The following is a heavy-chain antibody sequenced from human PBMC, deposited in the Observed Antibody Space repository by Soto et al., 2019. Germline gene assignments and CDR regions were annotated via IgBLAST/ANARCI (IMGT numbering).Heavy chain of an antibody. D-gene: IGHD1-26*01. Sequence: ASVKVSCKASGYTFTGYYMHWVRQAPGQGLEWMGLINTNSVGTNYAQKFQGWVTMTRDTSISTAYMELSRLRSDDTAVYYCARLGGSYAVPHFDYWGQGTLVTVSS. V-gene: IGHV1-2*04. CDR3: ARLGGSYAVPHFDY. CDR2: INTNSVGT. CDR1: GYTFTGYY. J-gene: IGHJ4*02.